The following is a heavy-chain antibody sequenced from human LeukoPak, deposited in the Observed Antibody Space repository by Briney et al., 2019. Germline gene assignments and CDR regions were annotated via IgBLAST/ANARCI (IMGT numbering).Heavy chain of an antibody. CDR2: IKHDGSEK. D-gene: IGHD3-22*01. CDR1: GFTFSRHW. Sequence: GGSLRLSCAASGFTFSRHWMTWVRQAPGQGLEWVANIKHDGSEKNYVDSVKGRFTISRDNAKNSLFLQMNSLRAEDTAVYYCATPLDYYDRSDSHQGGDWGQGTQVTVSS. V-gene: IGHV3-7*03. J-gene: IGHJ4*02. CDR3: ATPLDYYDRSDSHQGGD.